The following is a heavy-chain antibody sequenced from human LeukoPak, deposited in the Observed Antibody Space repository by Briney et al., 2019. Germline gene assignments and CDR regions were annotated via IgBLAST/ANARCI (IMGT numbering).Heavy chain of an antibody. CDR1: GFTFSSYG. CDR3: AKDTLDAFDI. Sequence: PGRSLRLSCAASGFTFSSYGMHWVRQAPGKGLEWVAVIWYDGSNKYYADSVKGRFTISRDNSKNTLYLQMNSLRAEVTAVYYCAKDTLDAFDIWGQGTMVTVSS. V-gene: IGHV3-33*06. CDR2: IWYDGSNK. J-gene: IGHJ3*02.